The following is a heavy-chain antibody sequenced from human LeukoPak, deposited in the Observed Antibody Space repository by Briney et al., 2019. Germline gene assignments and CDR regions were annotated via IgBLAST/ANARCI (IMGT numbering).Heavy chain of an antibody. D-gene: IGHD2-15*01. CDR3: GRGGYCSGGTCYRFNAFDI. J-gene: IGHJ3*02. Sequence: PGGSLRLSCATSGFTFSNYEMNWVRQAPGKGLEWVSYISPSGSTIYYTDSVKGRFTISTDNAKNSLYLQMNSLRAEDTAVYYCGRGGYCSGGTCYRFNAFDIGGKGTTVTVSS. CDR1: GFTFSNYE. CDR2: ISPSGSTI. V-gene: IGHV3-48*03.